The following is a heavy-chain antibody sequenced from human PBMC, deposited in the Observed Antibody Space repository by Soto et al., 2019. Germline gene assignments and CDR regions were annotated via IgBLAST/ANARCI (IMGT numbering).Heavy chain of an antibody. V-gene: IGHV4-30-4*01. CDR2: IYYSGST. CDR3: AREVNDFWSGFVDY. J-gene: IGHJ4*02. D-gene: IGHD3-3*01. Sequence: SETLSLTCTVSGGPISGGDYYWSWIRQPPGKGLEWIGYIYYSGSTYYNPSLKSRVTISVDTSKNQFSLKLSSVTAADTAVYYCAREVNDFWSGFVDYWGQGTLVTVSS. CDR1: GGPISGGDYY.